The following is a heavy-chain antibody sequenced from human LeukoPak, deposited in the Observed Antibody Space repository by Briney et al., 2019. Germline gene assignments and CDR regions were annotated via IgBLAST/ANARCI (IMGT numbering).Heavy chain of an antibody. V-gene: IGHV3-30*04. D-gene: IGHD3-22*01. CDR1: GFTFSSYA. CDR3: ARAKFDSSRYYYRGFDI. CDR2: ISYDGSNK. Sequence: GGSLRLSCAASGFTFSSYAMHWVRQAPGKGLGWVAVISYDGSNKYYADSVKGRFTISRDNSKNTLYLQMNSLRAEDTAVYYCARAKFDSSRYYYRGFDIWGQGTMVTVSS. J-gene: IGHJ3*02.